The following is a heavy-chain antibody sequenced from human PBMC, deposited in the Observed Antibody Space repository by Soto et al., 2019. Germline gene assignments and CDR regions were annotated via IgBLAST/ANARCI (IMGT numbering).Heavy chain of an antibody. V-gene: IGHV4-4*02. CDR1: GDSISSRTW. Sequence: QVQLQESGPGLVKPSGTLSLTCAVSGDSISSRTWWRWVRQPPGEGLEWIGAIYHSGAPQYNPSLKSRVTLEVDKSLKHLSLTVTCVTAADTAVYYCARLDTNWYVWGQGTLVTVSS. CDR2: IYHSGAP. D-gene: IGHD1-1*01. CDR3: ARLDTNWYV. J-gene: IGHJ4*02.